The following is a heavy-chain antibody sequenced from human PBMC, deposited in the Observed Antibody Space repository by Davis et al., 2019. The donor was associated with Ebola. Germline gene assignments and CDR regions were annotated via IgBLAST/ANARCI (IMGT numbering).Heavy chain of an antibody. V-gene: IGHV1-69*13. D-gene: IGHD2-15*01. J-gene: IGHJ4*02. CDR3: ARERFRNGRQCDY. CDR1: GGTFSSYA. CDR2: IIPIFGTA. Sequence: AASVKVSCKASGGTFSSYAISWVRQAPGQGLEWMGGIIPIFGTANYAQKFQGRVTITADESTSTAYMELSSLRSEDTAVYYCARERFRNGRQCDYWGQGTLVTVSS.